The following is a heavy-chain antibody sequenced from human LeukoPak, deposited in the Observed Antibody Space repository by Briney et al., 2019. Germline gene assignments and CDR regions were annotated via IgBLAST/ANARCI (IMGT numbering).Heavy chain of an antibody. Sequence: SETLSLTCSVSGDSMSSGGYLWTWMRQHSGKGLEWIGYIFYNGGSYYSPSLQSRLTISVDTSQKQFSLKMSSVTAADTAVYYCVRLTCSGSSCSGGGAFDVWGQGTVVTVSS. CDR3: VRLTCSGSSCSGGGAFDV. CDR2: IFYNGGS. V-gene: IGHV4-31*03. CDR1: GDSMSSGGYL. J-gene: IGHJ3*01. D-gene: IGHD2-2*01.